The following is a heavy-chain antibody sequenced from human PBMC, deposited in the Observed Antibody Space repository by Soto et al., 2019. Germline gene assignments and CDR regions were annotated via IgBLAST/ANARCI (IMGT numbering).Heavy chain of an antibody. CDR1: GFTFSSYA. Sequence: GGSLRLSCAASGFTFSSYAMSWVRQAPGKGLEWVSAISGSGGSTYYADSVKGRFTISRDNSKNTLYLQMNSLRAEDTAVYYCAKDRLRFLEWLSAGGGFDYWGQGTLVTVSS. J-gene: IGHJ4*02. CDR2: ISGSGGST. D-gene: IGHD3-3*01. V-gene: IGHV3-23*01. CDR3: AKDRLRFLEWLSAGGGFDY.